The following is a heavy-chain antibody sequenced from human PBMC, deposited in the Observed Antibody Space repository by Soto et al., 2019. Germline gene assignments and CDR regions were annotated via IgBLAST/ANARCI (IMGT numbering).Heavy chain of an antibody. J-gene: IGHJ5*01. D-gene: IGHD6-13*01. CDR2: INAGNGNT. CDR3: ATDRAATNWLDS. Sequence: ASAKPCSEARGVAFTCYSRYSPCQAPGQRLEWMGWINAGNGNTKYSQKFQGRVTITRDTSASTAYMELSSLRSEDTAVYYWATDRAATNWLDSWGQGTLVSVSS. V-gene: IGHV1-3*01. CDR1: GVAFTCYS.